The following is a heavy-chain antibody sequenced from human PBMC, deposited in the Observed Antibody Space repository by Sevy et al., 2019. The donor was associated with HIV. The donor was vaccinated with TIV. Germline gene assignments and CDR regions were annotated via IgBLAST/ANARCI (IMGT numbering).Heavy chain of an antibody. J-gene: IGHJ4*02. V-gene: IGHV3-23*01. CDR1: GFTFSTYA. Sequence: EGSLRLSCAASGFTFSTYAMNWVRQAPGKGLEWVSAISGVDASAYYADSVKGRFTISRDNSRNTLYLQMSYLRADDTAVYYCANDRRTSWGRVDCWGQGTLVTVSS. D-gene: IGHD6-13*01. CDR2: ISGVDASA. CDR3: ANDRRTSWGRVDC.